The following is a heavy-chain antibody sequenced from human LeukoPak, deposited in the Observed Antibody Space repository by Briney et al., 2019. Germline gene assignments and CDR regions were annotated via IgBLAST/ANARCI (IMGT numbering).Heavy chain of an antibody. CDR3: ARGAKWLLPFPFAD. CDR1: GYTFTGYY. J-gene: IGHJ1*01. Sequence: GASVKLSCKSSGYTFTGYYMPWVRHAPAQGLEWMGWINPNSGGTNYAQKFQSSVTITRDTSISTAYMEPSRLTSDHPAVYYCARGAKWLLPFPFADWGQPTLVTASS. D-gene: IGHD3-22*01. CDR2: INPNSGGT. V-gene: IGHV1-2*02.